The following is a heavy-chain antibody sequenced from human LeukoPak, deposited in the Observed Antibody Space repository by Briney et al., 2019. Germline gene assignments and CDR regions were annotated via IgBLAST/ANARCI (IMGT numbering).Heavy chain of an antibody. J-gene: IGHJ3*02. D-gene: IGHD3-10*01. CDR1: EFTFSSYA. Sequence: GGSLRLSCAASEFTFSSYAMSWVRQAPGKGLEWVSAISGSGGGTYYADSVKGRFTISRDNSKNTLYLQMNSLRAEDTAVYYCARTYGSGSYGLGDAFDIWGQGTMVTVSS. CDR2: ISGSGGGT. CDR3: ARTYGSGSYGLGDAFDI. V-gene: IGHV3-23*01.